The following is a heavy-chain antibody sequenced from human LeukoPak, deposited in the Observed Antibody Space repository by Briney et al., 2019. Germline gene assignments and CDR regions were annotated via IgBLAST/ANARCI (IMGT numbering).Heavy chain of an antibody. CDR1: GGSISSYY. Sequence: TSETLSLTCTVSGGSISSYYWSWIRQPPGKGLEWIGYIYYSGSTNYNPSLKSRVTISVDTSKNQFSLKLSSVTAADTAVYYCAREVWDYGMDVWGQGTTVTVSS. CDR3: AREVWDYGMDV. CDR2: IYYSGST. J-gene: IGHJ6*02. V-gene: IGHV4-59*01. D-gene: IGHD3-16*01.